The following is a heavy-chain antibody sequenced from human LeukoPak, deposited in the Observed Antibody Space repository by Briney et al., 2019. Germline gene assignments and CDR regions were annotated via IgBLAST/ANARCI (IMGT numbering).Heavy chain of an antibody. J-gene: IGHJ4*02. Sequence: SETLSLTCTVSGGSISSYYWSWIRQPPGKGLEWIGYIYYSGSTNYNPSLKSRVTISVDTSKNQFSLKLTSVTAADTAVYYCARDADIVVVPAANFDYWGQGTLVTVSS. CDR2: IYYSGST. CDR1: GGSISSYY. D-gene: IGHD2-2*01. CDR3: ARDADIVVVPAANFDY. V-gene: IGHV4-59*01.